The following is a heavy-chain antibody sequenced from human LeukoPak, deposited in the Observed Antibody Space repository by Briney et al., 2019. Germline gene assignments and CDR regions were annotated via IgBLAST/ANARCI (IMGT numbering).Heavy chain of an antibody. D-gene: IGHD4-17*01. Sequence: GGSLRLSCAASGFTFSSYDMHWVRQATGKGLEWVSAIGTAGDTYYPGSVKGRFTISRENAKNSLYLQMNSLRAGDTAVYYCALPLRDGDFYFDYWGQGALVTVSS. CDR1: GFTFSSYD. J-gene: IGHJ4*02. CDR3: ALPLRDGDFYFDY. V-gene: IGHV3-13*04. CDR2: IGTAGDT.